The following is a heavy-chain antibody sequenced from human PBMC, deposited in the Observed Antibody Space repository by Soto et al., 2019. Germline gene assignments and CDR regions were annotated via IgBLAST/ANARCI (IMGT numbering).Heavy chain of an antibody. D-gene: IGHD6-19*01. CDR1: GFTFSSYW. CDR3: ARGGWYRSWRYYYYGMDV. V-gene: IGHV3-7*01. Sequence: GGSLRLSCAASGFTFSSYWMSWVRQAPGKGLEWVANIKQDGSEKYYVDSVKGRFTISRDNAKNSLYLQMNSLRDEDTAVYYCARGGWYRSWRYYYYGMDVWGQGTTVTVSS. CDR2: IKQDGSEK. J-gene: IGHJ6*02.